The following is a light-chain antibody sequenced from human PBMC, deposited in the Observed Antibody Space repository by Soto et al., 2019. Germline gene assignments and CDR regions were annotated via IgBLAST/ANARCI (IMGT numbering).Light chain of an antibody. V-gene: IGLV1-47*01. J-gene: IGLJ1*01. CDR1: SSNIGGNY. CDR2: RSD. Sequence: QSALTQSPSASGTAGQRVTISCSGSSSNIGGNYVYWYQQLPGTAPRLLIYRSDQRPSGVPDRFSGSKSGTSASLAISGLRSEDEADYYCAAWDDSLNAIVFGTGTKVTVL. CDR3: AAWDDSLNAIV.